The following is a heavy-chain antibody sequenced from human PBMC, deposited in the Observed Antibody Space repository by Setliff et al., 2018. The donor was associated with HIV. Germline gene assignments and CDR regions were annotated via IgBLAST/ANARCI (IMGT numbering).Heavy chain of an antibody. J-gene: IGHJ4*02. D-gene: IGHD6-13*01. Sequence: VSGGPIRSPNWWSWVRQPPGKGLEWIGEIFHGGNTNYSPSLESRVTLSVDKSKNQFSLRLSSVTAADTAVYYCATLAAAGESYDYWGQGSLVTVSS. CDR1: GGPIRSPNW. CDR3: ATLAAAGESYDY. CDR2: IFHGGNT. V-gene: IGHV4-4*02.